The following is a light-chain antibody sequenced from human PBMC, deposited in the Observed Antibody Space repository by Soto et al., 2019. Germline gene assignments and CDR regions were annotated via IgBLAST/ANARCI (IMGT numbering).Light chain of an antibody. CDR3: QQYGSSPRT. CDR1: QSVSSSY. Sequence: EIVLTQSPGTLSLSPGERSTLAXXASQSVSSSYLAWYQQKPGQAPRLLIYGASSRATGIPDRFSGSGSGTDFTLTISRLEPEDFAVYYCQQYGSSPRTFCQGTKVDIK. V-gene: IGKV3-20*01. CDR2: GAS. J-gene: IGKJ1*01.